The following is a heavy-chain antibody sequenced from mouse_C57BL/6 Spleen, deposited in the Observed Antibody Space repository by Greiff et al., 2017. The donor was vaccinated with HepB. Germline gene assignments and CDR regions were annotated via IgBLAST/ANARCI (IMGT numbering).Heavy chain of an antibody. D-gene: IGHD2-3*01. CDR2: ISYSGST. CDR3: ARDKDGHYFDY. J-gene: IGHJ2*01. V-gene: IGHV3-1*01. Sequence: VQLQQSGPGMVKPSQSLSLTCTVTGYSITSGYVSPWIRHFPGNKLEWIGYISYSGSTNYNPSLKSRISITRDTDKNHFCLKLKCVTTEDTATYYCARDKDGHYFDYWGQGTTLTVSS. CDR1: GYSITSGYV.